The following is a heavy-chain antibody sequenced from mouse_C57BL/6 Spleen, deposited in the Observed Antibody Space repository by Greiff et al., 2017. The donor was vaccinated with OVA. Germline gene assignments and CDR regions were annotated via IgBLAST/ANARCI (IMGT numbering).Heavy chain of an antibody. CDR2: INPNYGTT. Sequence: VQLQQSGPELVKPGASVKISCKASGYSFTDYNMNWVKQSTGKSLEWIGVINPNYGTTSYNQKFKGKATLTVDQSSSTSYMQLNSLTSEDSAVYYCARSSLITTVVATPYAMDYWGQGTSVTVSS. CDR3: ARSSLITTVVATPYAMDY. V-gene: IGHV1-39*01. D-gene: IGHD1-1*01. CDR1: GYSFTDYN. J-gene: IGHJ4*01.